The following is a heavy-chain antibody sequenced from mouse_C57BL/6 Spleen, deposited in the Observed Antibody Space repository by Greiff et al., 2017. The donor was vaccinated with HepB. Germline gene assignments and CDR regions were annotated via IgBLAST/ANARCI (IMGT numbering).Heavy chain of an antibody. D-gene: IGHD2-3*01. CDR2: ISYSGST. CDR3: ARAQDDGSFAY. J-gene: IGHJ3*01. Sequence: VQLQQSGPGMVKPSQSLSLTCTVTGYSITSGYDWHWIRHFPGNNLEWMGYISYSGSTNYNPSLKSRISITHDTSKNHFFLKLNSVTTEDTATYYCARAQDDGSFAYWGQGTLVTVSA. CDR1: GYSITSGYD. V-gene: IGHV3-1*01.